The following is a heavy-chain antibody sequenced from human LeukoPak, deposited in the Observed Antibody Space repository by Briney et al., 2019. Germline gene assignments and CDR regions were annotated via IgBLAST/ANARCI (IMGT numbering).Heavy chain of an antibody. D-gene: IGHD3-9*01. Sequence: ASVKVSCEASGYTFTGYYMHWVRQTPGQGLEWMGWINPNSGGTNYAQKFQGRVTMTRDTSISTAYMELSRLRSDDTAVYYCARVYDILTDYSDWFDPWGQGTLVTVSS. V-gene: IGHV1-2*02. CDR3: ARVYDILTDYSDWFDP. CDR1: GYTFTGYY. J-gene: IGHJ5*02. CDR2: INPNSGGT.